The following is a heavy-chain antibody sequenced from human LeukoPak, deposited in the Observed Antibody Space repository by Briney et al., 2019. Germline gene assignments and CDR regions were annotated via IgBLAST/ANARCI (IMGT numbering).Heavy chain of an antibody. J-gene: IGHJ4*02. CDR3: AVYYYDSTAFNY. CDR1: GFTFSNSW. D-gene: IGHD3-22*01. Sequence: GGSLRLSCVASGFTFSNSWMTWVRQAPGKGLEWVANMNKDGSEIYHVDSVKGRFTISRDNAINSLYLQMNSLRAEDTAMYYCAVYYYDSTAFNYWGQGTLVTVSS. V-gene: IGHV3-7*01. CDR2: MNKDGSEI.